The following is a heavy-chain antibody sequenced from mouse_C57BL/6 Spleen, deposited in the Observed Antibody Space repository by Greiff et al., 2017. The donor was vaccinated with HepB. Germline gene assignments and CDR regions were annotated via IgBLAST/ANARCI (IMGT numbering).Heavy chain of an antibody. V-gene: IGHV14-2*01. CDR3: AGSHCYGSPWYFDG. J-gene: IGHJ1*03. CDR2: IDPEDGET. D-gene: IGHD1-1*01. Sequence: VQLTASGAELVTPGASVKLSCTASGFNITDYYMHWVKQRTEQGLEWIGRIDPEDGETKYAPKFQGKATITADTSSNTAYLQLSSLTSEDTAVYYCAGSHCYGSPWYFDGWGKGTTVIVSS. CDR1: GFNITDYY.